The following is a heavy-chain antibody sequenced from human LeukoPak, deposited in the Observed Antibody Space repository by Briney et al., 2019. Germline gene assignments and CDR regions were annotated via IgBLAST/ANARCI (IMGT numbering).Heavy chain of an antibody. CDR2: IYYSGST. D-gene: IGHD2-8*01. Sequence: SETLSLTCTVSGGSISSGGYYWSWIRQHPGQGLEWIGYIYYSGSTYYNPSLKSRVTISVDTSKNQFSLKLSSVTAADTAVYYCARGLLISPFDYWGQGTLVTVSS. CDR1: GGSISSGGYY. V-gene: IGHV4-31*03. CDR3: ARGLLISPFDY. J-gene: IGHJ4*02.